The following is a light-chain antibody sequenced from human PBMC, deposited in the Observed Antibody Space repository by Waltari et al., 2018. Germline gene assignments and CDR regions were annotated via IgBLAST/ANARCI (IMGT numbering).Light chain of an antibody. V-gene: IGKV4-1*01. CDR1: QSVLYSSNNKNY. CDR3: QQYYSTPLT. CDR2: WAS. Sequence: DIVMTQSPDSLAVSLGERATINCKSSQSVLYSSNNKNYLAWYQQKPGQPPKLLIYWASTRESGVPVRFSGSGSWTDFTLTISSLQAEDVSVYYCQQYYSTPLTFGGGTKVEIK. J-gene: IGKJ4*01.